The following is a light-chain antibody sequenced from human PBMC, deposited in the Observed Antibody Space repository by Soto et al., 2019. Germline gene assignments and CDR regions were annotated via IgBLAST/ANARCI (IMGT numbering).Light chain of an antibody. V-gene: IGKV1-5*01. CDR1: QYISDR. CDR3: QQFNNYPST. J-gene: IGKJ4*01. CDR2: DAS. Sequence: DIQMTQSPSTLSASVGDRVTITCRASQYISDRLAWYQQRPGKAPKVLIFDASKLESGVPSRFSGSGSGTDFTLTISSLQPEDFATYYCQQFNNYPSTFGGGTKVDIK.